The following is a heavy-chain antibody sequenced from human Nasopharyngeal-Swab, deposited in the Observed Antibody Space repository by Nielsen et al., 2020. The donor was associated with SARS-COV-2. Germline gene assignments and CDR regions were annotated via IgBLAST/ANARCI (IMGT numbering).Heavy chain of an antibody. CDR1: GFTFSSYE. V-gene: IGHV3-48*03. D-gene: IGHD3-22*01. Sequence: GESLKISCAASGFTFSSYEMNWVRQVPGKGLEWVSYISRSGGTIYYADSVKGRFIISRDNAKNSLYLQMNSLRAEDTAVYYCARGVYDSSGYYYPWGQGTLVTVSS. J-gene: IGHJ5*02. CDR2: ISRSGGTI. CDR3: ARGVYDSSGYYYP.